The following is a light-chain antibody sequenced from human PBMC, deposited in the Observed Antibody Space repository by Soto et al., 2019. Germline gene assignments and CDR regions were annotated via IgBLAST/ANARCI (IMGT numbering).Light chain of an antibody. J-gene: IGKJ5*01. CDR3: QQLNGYPIT. V-gene: IGKV1-5*03. Sequence: DIQMTQSPSTLSASVGDRVTITCRASQSISSWSAWYQQKPGKAPKLLIYKASSLESGVPSRFSGSGSGTDFTLTISSLQPEDFATYYCQQLNGYPITFGQGTRLEIK. CDR1: QSISSW. CDR2: KAS.